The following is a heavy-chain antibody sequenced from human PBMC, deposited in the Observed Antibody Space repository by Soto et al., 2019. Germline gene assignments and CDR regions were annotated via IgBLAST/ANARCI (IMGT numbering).Heavy chain of an antibody. Sequence: EVQLVESGGGSVQPGGSLRLSCAASGFTFSSSDMHWVRQFTGKGLEWVSAIGTGGDTYYPDSVKGRFTISRENAKNSLYLQMNSLRDEDTAVYFCAREGRSSTWYDWYFDLWGRGTLVTVSS. CDR2: IGTGGDT. CDR1: GFTFSSSD. J-gene: IGHJ2*01. D-gene: IGHD6-13*01. CDR3: AREGRSSTWYDWYFDL. V-gene: IGHV3-13*01.